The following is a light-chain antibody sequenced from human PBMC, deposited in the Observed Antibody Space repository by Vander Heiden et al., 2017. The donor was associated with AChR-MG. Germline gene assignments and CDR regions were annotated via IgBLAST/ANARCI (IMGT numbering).Light chain of an antibody. J-gene: IGLJ2*01. CDR1: SGSIASNY. Sequence: NFMLTQPHSVSESPGKTVTISCTRSSGSIASNYVQWYQQRPCSAPTTVIYEDNQRPSGVPDRFAGSIDSSSNSASLTISGLKTEDEADYYCQSYDSSNRVGFGGGTKLTVL. CDR2: EDN. V-gene: IGLV6-57*03. CDR3: QSYDSSNRVG.